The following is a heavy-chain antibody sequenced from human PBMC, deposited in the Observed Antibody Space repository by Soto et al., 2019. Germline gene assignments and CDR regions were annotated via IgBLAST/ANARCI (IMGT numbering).Heavy chain of an antibody. CDR2: ISYDGSNK. Sequence: QVQLVESGGGVVQPGRSLRLSCAASGFTFSSYGMHWVRQAPGKGLEWVAVISYDGSNKYYADSVKGRFTISRDNSKNTLYLQTNSLRAEDTAVYYCARDPTLLYYYYGMDVWGQGTTVTVSS. J-gene: IGHJ6*02. V-gene: IGHV3-33*01. CDR3: ARDPTLLYYYYGMDV. CDR1: GFTFSSYG. D-gene: IGHD3-16*01.